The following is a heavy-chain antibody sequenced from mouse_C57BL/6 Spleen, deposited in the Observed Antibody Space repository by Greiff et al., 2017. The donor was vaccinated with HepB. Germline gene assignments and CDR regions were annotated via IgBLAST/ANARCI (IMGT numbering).Heavy chain of an antibody. D-gene: IGHD1-1*01. Sequence: QVQLQQPGAELVKPGASVKLSCKASGYTFTSYWMQWVKQRPGQGLEWIGEIDPSDSYTNYNQKFKGKATLTVDTSSSTAYMQLSSLTSEDSAVYYCARSRYYGSSPYWYFDVWGTGTTVTVSS. CDR2: IDPSDSYT. CDR1: GYTFTSYW. J-gene: IGHJ1*03. V-gene: IGHV1-50*01. CDR3: ARSRYYGSSPYWYFDV.